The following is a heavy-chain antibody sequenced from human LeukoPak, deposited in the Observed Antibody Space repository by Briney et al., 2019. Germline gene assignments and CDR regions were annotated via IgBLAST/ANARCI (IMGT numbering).Heavy chain of an antibody. CDR1: GGSISSGSYY. V-gene: IGHV4-61*01. CDR3: ARSPGWNFDR. CDR2: IYYNGNT. Sequence: SETLSLTCTVSGGSISSGSYYWSWIRQPPGKGLEWIGYIYYNGNTNYNPSLKSRLTISVDTSKNQFSLKLSSVTAADTAMYYCARSPGWNFDRWGQGSLVTVSS. D-gene: IGHD6-19*01. J-gene: IGHJ4*02.